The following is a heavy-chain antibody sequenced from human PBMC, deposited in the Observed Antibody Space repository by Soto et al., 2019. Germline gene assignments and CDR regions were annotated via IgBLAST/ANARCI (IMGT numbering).Heavy chain of an antibody. CDR1: GFGFDEDA. CDR2: ISWSGDMI. CDR3: VQDWLSEPYGKFDN. J-gene: IGHJ4*02. Sequence: PGGSLRLSCAASGFGFDEDAMHWVRQAPGKGLEWVSGISWSGDMIHYADSVKGRFTISRDNGKNSLYLQMNSRRTEDTDFYYFVQDWLSEPYGKFDNWGQGALVTVSS. V-gene: IGHV3-9*01. D-gene: IGHD3-10*01.